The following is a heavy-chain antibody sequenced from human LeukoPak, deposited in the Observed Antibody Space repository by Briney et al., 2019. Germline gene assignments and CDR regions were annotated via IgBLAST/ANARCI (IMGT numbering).Heavy chain of an antibody. CDR1: GGSFSGYH. CDR3: ARVLEVGIAAAAYYFDY. Sequence: PSETLSLTCAVYGGSFSGYHWSWIRQPPGKGLEWIGEINHSGSTDYNPSLKSRVTISVDTSKNQFSLKLSSVTAADTAVYYCARVLEVGIAAAAYYFDYWGQGTLVTVSS. CDR2: INHSGST. D-gene: IGHD6-13*01. V-gene: IGHV4-34*01. J-gene: IGHJ4*02.